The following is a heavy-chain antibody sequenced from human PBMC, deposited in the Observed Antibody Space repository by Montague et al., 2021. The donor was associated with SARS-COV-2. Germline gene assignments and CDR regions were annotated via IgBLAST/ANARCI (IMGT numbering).Heavy chain of an antibody. CDR2: IDWDDDK. Sequence: PALVKPTQTHTLTCTFSGFSLSTSGMCVSWIRQPPGKALEWLALIDWDDDKYYSTSLKTRLTISKDTSKNQVVLTMTNMDPVDTATYYCARSYYDILTGYYMAFDYWGQGTLVTVSS. CDR1: GFSLSTSGMC. V-gene: IGHV2-70*01. J-gene: IGHJ4*02. D-gene: IGHD3-9*01. CDR3: ARSYYDILTGYYMAFDY.